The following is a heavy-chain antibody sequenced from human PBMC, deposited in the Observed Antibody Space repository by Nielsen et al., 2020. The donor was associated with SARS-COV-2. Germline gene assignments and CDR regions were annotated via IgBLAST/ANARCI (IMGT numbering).Heavy chain of an antibody. CDR1: GYTFTGYY. CDR3: ARDGGSPDGNWFDP. V-gene: IGHV1-2*02. Sequence: VKVSCKASGYTFTGYYMHWVRQAPGQGLEWMGWINPNSGGTNYAQKFQGRVTMTRDTSTSTVYMELSSLRSEDTAVYYCARDGGSPDGNWFDPWGQGTLVTVSS. CDR2: INPNSGGT. D-gene: IGHD1-26*01. J-gene: IGHJ5*02.